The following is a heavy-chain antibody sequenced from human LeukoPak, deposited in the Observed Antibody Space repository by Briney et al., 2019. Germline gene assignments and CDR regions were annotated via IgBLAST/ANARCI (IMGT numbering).Heavy chain of an antibody. Sequence: PGGSLRLSCAASGFSFSSYWMTWVRQAPGKGLQWVAFIRYDGSNKYFADSVKGRFTISRDNSKNTLYLQMNSLRAEDTAVYYCAKDSASYHDFWSGYKPDLGYWGLGTLVTVSS. D-gene: IGHD3-3*01. J-gene: IGHJ4*02. CDR3: AKDSASYHDFWSGYKPDLGY. CDR1: GFSFSSYW. V-gene: IGHV3-30*02. CDR2: IRYDGSNK.